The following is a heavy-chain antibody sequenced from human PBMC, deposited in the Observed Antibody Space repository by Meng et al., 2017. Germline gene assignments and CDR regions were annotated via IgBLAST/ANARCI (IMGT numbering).Heavy chain of an antibody. Sequence: QVRLVESGGGLFKPGGSLRLCCSASGFTFSDYYMSWIRQAPGKGLEWVSYISPSVSTINYADSVKGRFTISRDNAKNSLYLQMNSLRAEDTAVYYCARDSSWNDGGGCEYWGQGTLVTVSS. CDR3: ARDSSWNDGGGCEY. D-gene: IGHD1-1*01. V-gene: IGHV3-11*01. CDR2: ISPSVSTI. J-gene: IGHJ4*02. CDR1: GFTFSDYY.